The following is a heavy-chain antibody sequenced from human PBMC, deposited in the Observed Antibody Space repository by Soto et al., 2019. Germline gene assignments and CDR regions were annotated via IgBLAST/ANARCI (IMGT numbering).Heavy chain of an antibody. J-gene: IGHJ6*02. D-gene: IGHD6-6*01. V-gene: IGHV1-69*13. Sequence: ASVKVSCKASGGTFSSYAISWVRQAPGQGLEWMGGIIPIFGTANYAQKFQGRVTITADESTRTAYMELSSLRSEDTAVYYCARDVFESIAARPELLNYYYYGMDVWGQGTTVTVSS. CDR1: GGTFSSYA. CDR2: IIPIFGTA. CDR3: ARDVFESIAARPELLNYYYYGMDV.